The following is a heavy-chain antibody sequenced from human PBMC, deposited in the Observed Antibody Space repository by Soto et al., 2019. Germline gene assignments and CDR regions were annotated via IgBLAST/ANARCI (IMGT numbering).Heavy chain of an antibody. V-gene: IGHV5-51*01. J-gene: IGHJ6*02. Sequence: HGESLKISCKGSGYSFTSYLIGWVRQMPGKGLEWMGIIYPGDSDTRYSPSFQGQVTISADKSISTAYLQWSSLKASDTAMYYCARDKYYYDSSGYYFKASPRGTLVNPHYYGMDVWGQGTTVTVS. CDR1: GYSFTSYL. CDR2: IYPGDSDT. CDR3: ARDKYYYDSSGYYFKASPRGTLVNPHYYGMDV. D-gene: IGHD3-22*01.